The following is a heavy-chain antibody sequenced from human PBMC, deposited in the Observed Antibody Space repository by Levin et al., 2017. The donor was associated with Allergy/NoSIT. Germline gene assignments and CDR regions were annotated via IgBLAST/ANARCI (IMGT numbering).Heavy chain of an antibody. J-gene: IGHJ3*02. CDR3: ARDSSSGWYRRFSAFDI. D-gene: IGHD6-19*01. CDR1: GFTFSSYA. V-gene: IGHV3-30*04. CDR2: ISYDGSNK. Sequence: GESLKISCAASGFTFSSYAMHWVRQAPGKGLEWVAVISYDGSNKYYADSVKGRFTISRDNSKNTLYLQMNSLRAEDTAVYYCARDSSSGWYRRFSAFDIWGQGTMVTVSS.